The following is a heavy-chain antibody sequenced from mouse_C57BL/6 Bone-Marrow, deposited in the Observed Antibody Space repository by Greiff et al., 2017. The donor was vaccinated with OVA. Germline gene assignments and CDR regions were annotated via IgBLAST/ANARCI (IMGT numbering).Heavy chain of an antibody. J-gene: IGHJ2*01. D-gene: IGHD1-1*01. CDR1: GYTFTSYG. V-gene: IGHV1-81*01. CDR3: SSFLYGSSSFDY. CDR2: IYPRSGNT. Sequence: VQLQQSGAELARPGASVKLSCKASGYTFTSYGISWVKQRTGQGLEWIGAIYPRSGNTYYNEKFKGKATLTADKSSSTAFMELRSLTSEDSAVYFCSSFLYGSSSFDYWGQGTTLTVSS.